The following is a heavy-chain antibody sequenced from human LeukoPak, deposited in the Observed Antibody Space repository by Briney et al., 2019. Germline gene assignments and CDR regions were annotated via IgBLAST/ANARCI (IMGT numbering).Heavy chain of an antibody. CDR1: GYTFTGYY. J-gene: IGHJ4*02. D-gene: IGHD5-12*01. CDR3: ARAPVPRIVATSVDY. V-gene: IGHV1-2*02. Sequence: ASVKVSCKASGYTFTGYYMHWVRQAPGQGLEWMGWINPNSGGTNYAQKFQGRVTMTRDTSISTAYMELSRLRSDDTAVYYCARAPVPRIVATSVDYWGQGTLVTVSS. CDR2: INPNSGGT.